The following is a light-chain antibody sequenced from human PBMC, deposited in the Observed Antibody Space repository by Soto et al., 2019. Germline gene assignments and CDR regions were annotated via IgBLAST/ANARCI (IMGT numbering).Light chain of an antibody. J-gene: IGKJ1*01. V-gene: IGKV1-5*01. CDR1: QSISNW. CDR3: QQYISYS. CDR2: HAS. Sequence: DIQLTQSPSTLPASIGDRVTITCRASQSISNWLDCYQQTPGTAPKLLIYHASTLESGVPSWFSGSGSGTEITLNIRSAQPDEVENYYYQQYISYSFGQGTKVEIK.